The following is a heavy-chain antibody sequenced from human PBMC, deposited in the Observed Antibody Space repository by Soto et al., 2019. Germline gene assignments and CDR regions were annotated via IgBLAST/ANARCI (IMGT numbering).Heavy chain of an antibody. CDR1: GFTLSSYG. CDR3: AREAPIPSLDY. CDR2: IWYDGSNK. V-gene: IGHV3-33*01. J-gene: IGHJ4*02. Sequence: QVQLVESGGGVVQPGRSLRLSCAASGFTLSSYGMHWVRQAPGKGLEWVAVIWYDGSNKYYADSVKGRFTISRDNSKNTLYLQMNSLRAEDTAVYYCAREAPIPSLDYWGQGTLVTVSS.